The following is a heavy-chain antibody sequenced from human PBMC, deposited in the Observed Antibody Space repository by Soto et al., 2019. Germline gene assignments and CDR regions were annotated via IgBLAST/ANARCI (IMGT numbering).Heavy chain of an antibody. Sequence: QLQLQESGPGLVKPSETLSLTCTVSGGSISSSSYYWGWIRQPPGKGLEWIGRIYYSGSTYYNPCLKSRVTISVDTAKNQFSLKLSSVTAADTAVYYCATCHDSSGYYFDWFDHWGQGTLVTVSS. J-gene: IGHJ5*02. V-gene: IGHV4-39*01. CDR1: GGSISSSSYY. CDR3: ATCHDSSGYYFDWFDH. CDR2: IYYSGST. D-gene: IGHD3-22*01.